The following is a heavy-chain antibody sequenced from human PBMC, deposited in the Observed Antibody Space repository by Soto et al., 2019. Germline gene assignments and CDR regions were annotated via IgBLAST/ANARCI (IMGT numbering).Heavy chain of an antibody. CDR3: AGRGYSYGYYFDY. D-gene: IGHD5-18*01. V-gene: IGHV1-8*01. CDR2: MIPNSGNT. J-gene: IGHJ4*02. Sequence: ASVKVSCKASGYTFTSYDINWVRQATGQGLEWMGWMIPNSGNTGYAQKFQGRVTMTRNTSISTAYMELSSLRSEDTAVYYCAGRGYSYGYYFDYWGQGTLVTVSS. CDR1: GYTFTSYD.